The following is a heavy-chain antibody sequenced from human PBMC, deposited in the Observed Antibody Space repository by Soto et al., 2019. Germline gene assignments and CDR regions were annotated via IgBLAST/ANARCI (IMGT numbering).Heavy chain of an antibody. Sequence: GVLRLSCAASGFTFSSYSMNWVRQAPGKGLEWVSSISGNSNYMYYADSVKGRFTISRDNAKNSLYLQMNSLRAEDTAVYYCAREMIGSGSYDYWGQGILVTVSS. CDR1: GFTFSSYS. CDR2: ISGNSNYM. D-gene: IGHD3-10*01. CDR3: AREMIGSGSYDY. J-gene: IGHJ4*02. V-gene: IGHV3-21*01.